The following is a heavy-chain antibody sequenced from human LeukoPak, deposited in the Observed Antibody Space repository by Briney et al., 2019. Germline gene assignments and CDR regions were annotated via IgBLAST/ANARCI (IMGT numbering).Heavy chain of an antibody. V-gene: IGHV3-74*01. Sequence: GGSLRLSCAASGFTFDDYAMHWVRQAPGKGLEWVSRINDDETSTTYAESVKGRFTISRDNAKNTLFLQMNSLRAEDTAVYYCATTGSGSYYDYWGQGTLVTVSS. CDR2: INDDETST. J-gene: IGHJ4*02. D-gene: IGHD1-26*01. CDR3: ATTGSGSYYDY. CDR1: GFTFDDYA.